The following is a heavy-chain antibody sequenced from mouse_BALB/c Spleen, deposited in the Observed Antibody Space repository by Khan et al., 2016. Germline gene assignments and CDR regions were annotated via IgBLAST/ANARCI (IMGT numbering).Heavy chain of an antibody. CDR1: GFDFSRYW. CDR3: ARAGYYGYLAY. CDR2: INPDSSTI. V-gene: IGHV4-1*02. J-gene: IGHJ3*01. Sequence: EVQLQESGGGLVQPGGSLKLSCAASGFDFSRYWMSWVRQAPGKGLEWIGEINPDSSTINYTPSLKDKFNISRDNAKNTLYLQMSKVRSEDTALSYCARAGYYGYLAYWGQGTLVTVSA. D-gene: IGHD1-1*01.